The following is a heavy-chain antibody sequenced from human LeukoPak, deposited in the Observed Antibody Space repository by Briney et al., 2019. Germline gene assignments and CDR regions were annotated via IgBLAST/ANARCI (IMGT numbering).Heavy chain of an antibody. CDR3: ARDRHSGYDFDY. CDR2: IYSGGST. D-gene: IGHD5-12*01. J-gene: IGHJ4*02. V-gene: IGHV3-53*01. Sequence: GGSLRPSCAASGFTVSSNYMSWVRQAPGKGLEWVSVIYSGGSTYYADSVKGRFTISRDNSKNTLYLQMNSLRAEDTAVYYCARDRHSGYDFDYWGQGTLVTVSS. CDR1: GFTVSSNY.